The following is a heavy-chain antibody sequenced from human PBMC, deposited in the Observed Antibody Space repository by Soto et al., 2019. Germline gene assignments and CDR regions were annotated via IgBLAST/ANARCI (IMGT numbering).Heavy chain of an antibody. D-gene: IGHD2-21*02. CDR1: GGSITSYH. Sequence: PSETLSLTCTVSGGSITSYHWHWIRQPAGKGLEWIGRIHSTGSTNYNPSVKSRVTMSIDTSKNQFSLKLNSLTAADTAFYYCAREGVTGIPFDYWGQGTLVTV. J-gene: IGHJ4*02. CDR3: AREGVTGIPFDY. CDR2: IHSTGST. V-gene: IGHV4-4*07.